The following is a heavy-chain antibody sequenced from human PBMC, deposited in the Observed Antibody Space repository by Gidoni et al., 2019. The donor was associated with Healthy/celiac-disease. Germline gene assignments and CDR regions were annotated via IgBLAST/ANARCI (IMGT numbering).Heavy chain of an antibody. V-gene: IGHV3-30-3*01. CDR1: VFTFSSSA. D-gene: IGHD6-19*01. J-gene: IGHJ4*02. CDR2: ISYDGSNK. CDR3: ARDLLELSGWFNTLDY. Sequence: QVQLVESGGGVVQPGRSLRLSCAASVFTFSSSAMHWVRKAPGKGLEWVAVISYDGSNKYYADSVKGRFTISRDNSKNTLYLQMNSLRAEDTAVYYCARDLLELSGWFNTLDYWGQGTLVTVSS.